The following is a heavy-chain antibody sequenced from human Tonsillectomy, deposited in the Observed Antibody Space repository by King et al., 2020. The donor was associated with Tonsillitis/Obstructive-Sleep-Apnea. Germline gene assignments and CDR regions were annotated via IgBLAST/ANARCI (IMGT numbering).Heavy chain of an antibody. J-gene: IGHJ5*02. Sequence: QLQESGPGLVKPSETLSLTCTVSGGSISSYYWSWIRQPPGKGLEWIGYIYYSGSTNYNPSLKSRVTISVDTSKSQFSLKLSSVTAADTAVYYCARDRFYGSTSNWFDPWGQGTLVTVSS. D-gene: IGHD3-10*01. CDR2: IYYSGST. CDR3: ARDRFYGSTSNWFDP. V-gene: IGHV4-59*01. CDR1: GGSISSYY.